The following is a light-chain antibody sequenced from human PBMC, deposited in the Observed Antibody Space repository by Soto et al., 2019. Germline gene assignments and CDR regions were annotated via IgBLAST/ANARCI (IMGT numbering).Light chain of an antibody. CDR2: AAS. Sequence: DIQLTQSPSFLSASVGDGVTITCRASQGISSYLAWYQQRPGKAPKLLIYAASTLQGGVRSRFSGSGSGTEFTLTISSLQPEDFATYYCQQFNSYPTFGGGTKVEIK. CDR1: QGISSY. CDR3: QQFNSYPT. V-gene: IGKV1-9*01. J-gene: IGKJ4*01.